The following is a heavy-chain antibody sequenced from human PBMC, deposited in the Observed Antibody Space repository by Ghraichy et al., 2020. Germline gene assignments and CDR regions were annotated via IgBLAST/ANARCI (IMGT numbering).Heavy chain of an antibody. J-gene: IGHJ6*02. CDR2: INHSGST. CDR3: ARVSMVRGVITIYYYYGMDV. CDR1: GGSFSGYY. Sequence: SETLSLTCAVYGGSFSGYYWSWIRQPPGKGLEWIGEINHSGSTNYNPSLKSRVTISVDTSKNQFSLKLSSVTAADTAVYYCARVSMVRGVITIYYYYGMDVWGQGTTVTVSS. V-gene: IGHV4-34*01. D-gene: IGHD3-10*01.